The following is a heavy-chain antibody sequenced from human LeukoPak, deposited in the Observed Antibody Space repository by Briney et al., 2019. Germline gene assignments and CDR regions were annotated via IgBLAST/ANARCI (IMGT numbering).Heavy chain of an antibody. CDR1: GGSISSYY. V-gene: IGHV4-59*01. CDR3: ARGRIAVANKYYFDY. J-gene: IGHJ4*02. Sequence: SETLSLTCTASGGSISSYYWSWIRQPPGKGLEWIGYIYYSGSTNYNPSLKSRVTISVDTSKNQFSLKLSSVTAADTAVYYCARGRIAVANKYYFDYWGQGTLVTVSS. D-gene: IGHD6-19*01. CDR2: IYYSGST.